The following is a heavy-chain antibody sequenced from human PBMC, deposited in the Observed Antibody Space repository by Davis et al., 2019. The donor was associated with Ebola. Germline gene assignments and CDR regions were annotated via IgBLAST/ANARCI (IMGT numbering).Heavy chain of an antibody. CDR2: IKQDGSEK. D-gene: IGHD1-26*01. J-gene: IGHJ4*02. CDR3: AREGGWELLTH. V-gene: IGHV3-7*01. CDR1: GFTSSSNW. Sequence: GGSLRLSCAASGFTSSSNWMSWVPKAPGKGLEWVANIKQDGSEKYYVDSVKGRFTISRDNAKNSLYLQMNSLRAEDTAVYYCAREGGWELLTHWGQGTLVTVSS.